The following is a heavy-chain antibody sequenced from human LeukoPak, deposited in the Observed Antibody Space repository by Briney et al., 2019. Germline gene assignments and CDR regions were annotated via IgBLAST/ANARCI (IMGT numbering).Heavy chain of an antibody. V-gene: IGHV3-23*01. D-gene: IGHD4-17*01. J-gene: IGHJ4*02. CDR3: ANEIRPNDY. CDR2: IDISGDNA. CDR1: GFTFSSHA. Sequence: PGGSVRLSCAASGFTFSSHAMCWVRQAPGRGLEWVSSIDISGDNAHYADSVKGRFTISRDNSKNTLYLQMDSLRAEDSAVYYCANEIRPNDYWGQGTLVTVSS.